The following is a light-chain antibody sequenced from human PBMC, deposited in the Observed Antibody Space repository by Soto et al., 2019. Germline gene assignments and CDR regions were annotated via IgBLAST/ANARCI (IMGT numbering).Light chain of an antibody. CDR2: GSS. CDR1: QSVSNNY. Sequence: EVVLTQSPGTLSLSPGERATLSCRASQSVSNNYLAWYQQKPGQSPKRLIFGSSDRATGIPDRFSGSGSGTDFNLTISSLEPEDFAVYYCQQYGSSPPYTFGQGTKLEIK. CDR3: QQYGSSPPYT. J-gene: IGKJ2*01. V-gene: IGKV3-20*01.